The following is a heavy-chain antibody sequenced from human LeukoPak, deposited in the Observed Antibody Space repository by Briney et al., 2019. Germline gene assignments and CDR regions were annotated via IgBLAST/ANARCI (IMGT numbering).Heavy chain of an antibody. J-gene: IGHJ4*02. V-gene: IGHV3-74*01. CDR1: GFTFSSNW. Sequence: GGSLRLSCAGSGFTFSSNWMHWVRQAPGKGLVWVSRINTDGSTTNYEESVKGRFTIYRDNDKNKLYLQMNSLRDEDTAVYYCARESRWELDYWGQGTLVTVSS. CDR3: ARESRWELDY. D-gene: IGHD1-26*01. CDR2: INTDGSTT.